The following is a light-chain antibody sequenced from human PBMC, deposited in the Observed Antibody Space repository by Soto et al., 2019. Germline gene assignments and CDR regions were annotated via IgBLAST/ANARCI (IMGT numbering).Light chain of an antibody. CDR2: KAS. V-gene: IGKV1-5*03. J-gene: IGKJ3*01. CDR3: QQHDSFPLT. Sequence: DIQMTQSPTTLSASIGETVTITCRASQSISSWLAWYQQKPGKPPKLLIYKASSLESGVPSRFSGSGSGTEFTLTISSLQPDDFATYFCQQHDSFPLTFGPGTKVDIK. CDR1: QSISSW.